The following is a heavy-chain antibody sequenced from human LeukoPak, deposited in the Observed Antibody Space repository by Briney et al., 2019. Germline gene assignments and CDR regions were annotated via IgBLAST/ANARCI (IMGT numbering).Heavy chain of an antibody. V-gene: IGHV4-34*01. J-gene: IGHJ4*02. Sequence: KSLETLSLTCAVYGGSFSGYYWSWIRQPPGKGLEWIGEINHSGSTNYNPSLKSRVTISVDTSKNQFSLKLSSVTAADTAVYYCARAQQQLVGGYFDYWGQGTLVTVSS. CDR1: GGSFSGYY. CDR3: ARAQQQLVGGYFDY. CDR2: INHSGST. D-gene: IGHD6-13*01.